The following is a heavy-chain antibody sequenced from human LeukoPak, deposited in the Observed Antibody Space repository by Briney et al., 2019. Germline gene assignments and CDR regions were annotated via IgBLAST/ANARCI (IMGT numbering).Heavy chain of an antibody. CDR2: ISYDGSNK. CDR1: GFTFSCYG. J-gene: IGHJ4*02. D-gene: IGHD3-10*01. V-gene: IGHV3-30*18. Sequence: GRSLRLSCAVSGFTFSCYGMHWVRQAPGKGLERVAVISYDGSNKYYADSVKGRFTISRDNSKNTLYLQMNSLRAEDTAVYYCAKNLLSYYYGSGSPFDYWGQGTLVTVSS. CDR3: AKNLLSYYYGSGSPFDY.